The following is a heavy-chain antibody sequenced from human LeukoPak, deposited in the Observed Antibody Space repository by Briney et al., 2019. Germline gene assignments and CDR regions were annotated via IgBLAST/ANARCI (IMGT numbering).Heavy chain of an antibody. J-gene: IGHJ4*02. V-gene: IGHV1-2*02. D-gene: IGHD2-2*01. CDR3: AKDSKRSFGY. CDR1: GYIFTVYF. CDR2: INPNTGGT. Sequence: ASVKVSCKASGYIFTVYFMHWMRQAPGQGLEWMGWINPNTGGTNYAQKFQGRVTMTRDTSISTAYMELSRLRSDDTAVYYCAKDSKRSFGYWGQGTLVTVSS.